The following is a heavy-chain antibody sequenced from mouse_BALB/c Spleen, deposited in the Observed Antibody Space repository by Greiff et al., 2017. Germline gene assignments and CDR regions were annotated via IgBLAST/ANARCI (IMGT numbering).Heavy chain of an antibody. D-gene: IGHD1-1*01. J-gene: IGHJ2*01. CDR2: IYPYNGGT. Sequence: VQLQQSGPELVKPGASVKISCKASGYTFTDYNMHWVKQSHGKSLEWIGYIYPYNGGTGYNQKFKSKATLTVDNSSSTAYMELRSLTSEDSAVYYCAVITTVVGFDYWGQGTTLTVSS. CDR3: AVITTVVGFDY. CDR1: GYTFTDYN. V-gene: IGHV1S29*02.